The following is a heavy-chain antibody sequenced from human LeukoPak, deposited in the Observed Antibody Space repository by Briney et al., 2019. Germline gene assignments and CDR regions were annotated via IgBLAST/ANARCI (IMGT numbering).Heavy chain of an antibody. CDR1: GYTFTGYY. D-gene: IGHD4-11*01. V-gene: IGHV1-2*02. CDR2: INPNSGGT. J-gene: IGHJ4*02. CDR3: ARVNDYIGTYYFDF. Sequence: ASVKVSCKASGYTFTGYYIHWVRQAPGQGPEWMGWINPNSGGTNYAQKFQGRLTIASDTSASTAYMELSSLRSEDTAIYFCARVNDYIGTYYFDFWGQGTLVTVSS.